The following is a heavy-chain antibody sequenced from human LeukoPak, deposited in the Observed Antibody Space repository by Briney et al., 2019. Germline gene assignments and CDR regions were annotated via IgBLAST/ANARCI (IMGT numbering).Heavy chain of an antibody. CDR2: ISSSGSTI. CDR1: GFTFSSYW. D-gene: IGHD3-22*01. CDR3: ARDPRIFYDSSGYADIDY. V-gene: IGHV3-48*04. Sequence: GGSLRLFCAASGFTFSSYWMHWVRQAPGKGLEWVSYISSSGSTIYYADSVKGRFTISRDNAKNSLYLQMNSLRAEDTALYYCARDPRIFYDSSGYADIDYWGQGTLVTVSS. J-gene: IGHJ4*02.